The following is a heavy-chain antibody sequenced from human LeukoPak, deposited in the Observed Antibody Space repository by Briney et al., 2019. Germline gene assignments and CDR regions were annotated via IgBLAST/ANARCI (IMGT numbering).Heavy chain of an antibody. CDR1: GFTFSSYA. J-gene: IGHJ4*02. CDR3: ARGSSAAAESYFDS. CDR2: IKQGGNEI. Sequence: GGSLRLSCAASGFTFSSYAMSWVRQAPGKGLEWVANIKQGGNEIHYVESVKGRFTISRDNAKNSLYLQMNSLRAEDTAIYYCARGSSAAAESYFDSWGQGTLVTVSS. V-gene: IGHV3-7*01. D-gene: IGHD6-25*01.